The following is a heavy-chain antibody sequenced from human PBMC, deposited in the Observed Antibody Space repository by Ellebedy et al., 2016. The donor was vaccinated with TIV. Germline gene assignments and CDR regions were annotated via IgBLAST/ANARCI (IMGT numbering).Heavy chain of an antibody. V-gene: IGHV3-7*01. Sequence: GGSLRLXXEASGFTFSSYWMTWVRQAPGKGLEWVANIKQDGSESYYVDSVKGRFTISRDNAKNSLYLQMNSLRVEDTAVYYCARVGRYCTTTKCYQDHFDYWGQGALVTVSP. CDR1: GFTFSSYW. D-gene: IGHD2-2*01. CDR3: ARVGRYCTTTKCYQDHFDY. CDR2: IKQDGSES. J-gene: IGHJ4*02.